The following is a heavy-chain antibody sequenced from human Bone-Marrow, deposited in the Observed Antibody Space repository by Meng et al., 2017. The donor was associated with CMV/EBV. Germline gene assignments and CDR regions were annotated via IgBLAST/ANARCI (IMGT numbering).Heavy chain of an antibody. CDR3: ARTREVLRYFDWVAGSYYFDY. Sequence: SSYCSWIRQPAGKGLEWIGRIYTSGSTNYNPSLKSRVTMSVDTSKNQFSLKLSSVTAADTAVYYCARTREVLRYFDWVAGSYYFDYWGQGTLVTVSS. CDR1: SSY. J-gene: IGHJ4*02. CDR2: IYTSGST. D-gene: IGHD3-9*01. V-gene: IGHV4-4*07.